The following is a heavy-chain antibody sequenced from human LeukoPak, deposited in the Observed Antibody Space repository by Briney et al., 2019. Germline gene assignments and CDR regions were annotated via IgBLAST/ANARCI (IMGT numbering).Heavy chain of an antibody. Sequence: PGGSLRLSCAASGFTFSSYEMNWVRQAPGKGLEWVSYISSSGSTIYYADSVKGRFTISRDNAKNSLYLQMDSLRAEDTAVYYCARGGGYSYGSFDYWDQGTLVTVSS. CDR2: ISSSGSTI. D-gene: IGHD5-18*01. V-gene: IGHV3-48*03. CDR3: ARGGGYSYGSFDY. CDR1: GFTFSSYE. J-gene: IGHJ4*02.